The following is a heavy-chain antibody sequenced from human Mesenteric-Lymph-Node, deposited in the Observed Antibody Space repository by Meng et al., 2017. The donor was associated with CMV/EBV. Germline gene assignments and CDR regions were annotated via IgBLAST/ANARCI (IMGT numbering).Heavy chain of an antibody. D-gene: IGHD3-16*01. CDR2: IDADSGKA. CDR3: ARVDRWGSLRPDYYFDY. V-gene: IGHV1-3*01. Sequence: YALTNCSIHWVGRAPGQGLEWMGWIDADSGKAEYSQKFQGRITVTSDTSANTAHMELSSLMSEDTAVYYCARVDRWGSLRPDYYFDYWGQGTLVTVSS. J-gene: IGHJ4*02. CDR1: YALTNCS.